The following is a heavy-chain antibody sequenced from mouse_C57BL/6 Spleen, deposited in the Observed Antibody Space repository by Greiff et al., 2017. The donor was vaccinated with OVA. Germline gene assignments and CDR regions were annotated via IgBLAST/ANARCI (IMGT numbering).Heavy chain of an antibody. Sequence: EVKLVESGAGLVKPGGSLKLSCAASGFTFSSYAMSWVRQTPEKRLEWVAYISSGGDYIYYADTVKGRFTISRDNARNTLYLHMSSLKSEDTAMYYGTNRRIYDAMDYWGQGTSVTVSS. J-gene: IGHJ4*01. CDR1: GFTFSSYA. CDR2: ISSGGDYI. CDR3: TNRRIYDAMDY. V-gene: IGHV5-9-1*02.